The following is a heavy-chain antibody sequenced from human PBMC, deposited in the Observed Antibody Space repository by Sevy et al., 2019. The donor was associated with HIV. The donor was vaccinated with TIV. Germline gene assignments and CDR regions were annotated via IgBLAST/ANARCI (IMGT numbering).Heavy chain of an antibody. CDR2: ISYDGSDK. J-gene: IGHJ6*02. CDR1: GFTFSDYG. CDR3: ARPRANYVDHYFFYAMDV. D-gene: IGHD4-17*01. Sequence: GGSLRLSCAASGFTFSDYGMHWVRQAPGKGLEWVAVISYDGSDKYYADSVKGRFTISRDNFKNTLFLQMNSLTTEDTAVYYCARPRANYVDHYFFYAMDVWGQGTTVTVSS. V-gene: IGHV3-30*03.